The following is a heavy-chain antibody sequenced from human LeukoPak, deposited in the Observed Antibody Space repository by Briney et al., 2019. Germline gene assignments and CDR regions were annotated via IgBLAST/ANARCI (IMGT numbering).Heavy chain of an antibody. J-gene: IGHJ4*02. CDR3: ARGYSSSWNYLDY. V-gene: IGHV4-59*01. Sequence: PGGSLRLSCAASGFTFSSYSMNWVRQAPGKGLEWIGYVFDSGSTNYNPSLKSRVTISVDTSKKQFSLKVSSVTAADTAVYYCARGYSSSWNYLDYWGQGTLVTVSS. CDR2: VFDSGST. D-gene: IGHD6-13*01. CDR1: GFTFSSYS.